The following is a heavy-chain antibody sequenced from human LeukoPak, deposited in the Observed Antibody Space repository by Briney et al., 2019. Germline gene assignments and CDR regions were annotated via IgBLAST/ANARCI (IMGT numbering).Heavy chain of an antibody. CDR3: ARDRPSYSSGWDY. V-gene: IGHV3-21*01. CDR1: GFTFSSYS. CDR2: ISSSSSCK. J-gene: IGHJ4*02. D-gene: IGHD6-19*01. Sequence: GGSLRLSCAASGFTFSSYSMNRVRQAPGKGLGWVSSISSSSSCKYYADSVKGRFTISRDNAKNSLYLQMNSLRAGDTAVYYCARDRPSYSSGWDYWGQGTMVTVSS.